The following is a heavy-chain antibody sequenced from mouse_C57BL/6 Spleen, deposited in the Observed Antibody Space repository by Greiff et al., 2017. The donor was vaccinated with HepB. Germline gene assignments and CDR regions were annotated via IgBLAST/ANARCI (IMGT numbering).Heavy chain of an antibody. Sequence: QVQLQQPGAELVKPGASVKLSCKASGYTFTSYWMQWVKQRPGQGLEWIGEIDPSDSYTNYNQKFKGKAKLTVDTSSSTAYMQLSSLTSEDSAVYYCARYYGRLMDYWGQGTSVTVSS. CDR2: IDPSDSYT. V-gene: IGHV1-50*01. D-gene: IGHD1-1*01. CDR1: GYTFTSYW. J-gene: IGHJ4*01. CDR3: ARYYGRLMDY.